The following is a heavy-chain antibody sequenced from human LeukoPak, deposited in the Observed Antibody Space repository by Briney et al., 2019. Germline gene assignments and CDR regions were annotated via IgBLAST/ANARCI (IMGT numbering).Heavy chain of an antibody. CDR2: IYYSGST. V-gene: IGHV4-59*01. D-gene: IGHD6-13*01. CDR1: GGSISSYY. J-gene: IGHJ5*02. CDR3: ARDGAAAVNWFDP. Sequence: SETLSLTCTVSGGSISSYYWSWIRQPPGKGLEWIGYIYYSGSTNYNPSLKSRVTISVDTSKNQFSLKLSSVTAADTAVYYCARDGAAAVNWFDPWGQGTLVTVSS.